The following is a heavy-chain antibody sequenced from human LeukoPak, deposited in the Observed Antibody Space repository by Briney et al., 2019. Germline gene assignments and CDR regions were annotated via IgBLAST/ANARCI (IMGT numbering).Heavy chain of an antibody. V-gene: IGHV4-39*07. Sequence: SETLSLTCTVSGGSISSSSYYWGWIRQPPGKELVWLGSIYYSGSTYYNPSLKSRVTISVDTSKNQFSLKLSSVTAADTAVYYCAAYYYDSSGYYQDAFDIWGQGTMVTVSS. CDR3: AAYYYDSSGYYQDAFDI. J-gene: IGHJ3*02. CDR1: GGSISSSSYY. CDR2: IYYSGST. D-gene: IGHD3-22*01.